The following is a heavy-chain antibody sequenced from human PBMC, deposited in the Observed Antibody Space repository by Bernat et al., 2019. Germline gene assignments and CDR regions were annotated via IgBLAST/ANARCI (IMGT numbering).Heavy chain of an antibody. Sequence: EVQLVESGGGLVQPGGSLRVSCAASGFTFSSYWMHWVRQAPGKGLVWVSRINSDGSSTSYADSVKGRFTISRDNAKNTLYLQMNSLRAEDTAVYYCARSDFSSSWTNYYYYGMDVWGQGTTVTVSS. CDR3: ARSDFSSSWTNYYYYGMDV. CDR2: INSDGSST. D-gene: IGHD6-13*01. V-gene: IGHV3-74*01. CDR1: GFTFSSYW. J-gene: IGHJ6*02.